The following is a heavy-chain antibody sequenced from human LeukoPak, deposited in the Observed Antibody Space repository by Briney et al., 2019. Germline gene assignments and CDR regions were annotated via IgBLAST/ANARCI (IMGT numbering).Heavy chain of an antibody. V-gene: IGHV4-39*07. Sequence: PSETLSLTCTVSGGSISSTSYYWGWIRQPPGKGLEWIGSMFYSGSTNYNPSLKSRVTISVDTSKNQFSLKLSSVTAADTAVYYCARDYGSGSPNRDGYNLAYWGQGTLVTVSS. J-gene: IGHJ4*02. CDR2: MFYSGST. CDR1: GGSISSTSYY. CDR3: ARDYGSGSPNRDGYNLAY. D-gene: IGHD5-24*01.